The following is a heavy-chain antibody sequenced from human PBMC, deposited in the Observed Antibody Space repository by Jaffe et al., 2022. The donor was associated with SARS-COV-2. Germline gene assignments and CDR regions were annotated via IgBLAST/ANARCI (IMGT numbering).Heavy chain of an antibody. CDR2: ISGSGGST. V-gene: IGHV3-23*01. CDR1: GFTFSSYA. Sequence: EVQLLESGGGLVQPGGSLRLSCAASGFTFSSYAMSWVRQAPGKGLEWVSAISGSGGSTYYADSVKGRFTISRDNSKNTLYLQMNSLRAEDTAVYYCAKEGDYYDSSGYYSFFDYWGQGTLVTVSS. J-gene: IGHJ4*02. CDR3: AKEGDYYDSSGYYSFFDY. D-gene: IGHD3-22*01.